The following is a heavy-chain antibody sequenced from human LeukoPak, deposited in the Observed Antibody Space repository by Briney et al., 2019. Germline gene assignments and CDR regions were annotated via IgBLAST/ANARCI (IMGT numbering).Heavy chain of an antibody. J-gene: IGHJ4*02. CDR3: ARLYYDFWSGYWTLYYFDY. CDR1: GGSISSYY. CDR2: IYYSGST. Sequence: PSETLSLTCTVSGGSISSYYWSWIRQPPGKGLEWIGYIYYSGSTNYNPSLKSRVTISADTSKNQFSLKLSSVTAADTAVYYCARLYYDFWSGYWTLYYFDYWGQGTLVTVSS. V-gene: IGHV4-59*01. D-gene: IGHD3-3*01.